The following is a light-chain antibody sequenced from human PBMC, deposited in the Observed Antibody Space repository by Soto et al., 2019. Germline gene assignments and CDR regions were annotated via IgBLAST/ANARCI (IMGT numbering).Light chain of an antibody. CDR1: SSDVGSYNL. CDR3: CSYAGSSTFEV. Sequence: QSVLTQPASVSGSPGQSITISCTGTSSDVGSYNLVSWYQQHPGKAPKLMIYEGSKRPSGVSNRFSGSKSGNTASLTISGLXAEXXXDYYCCSYAGSSTFEVFGTGTKLTVX. J-gene: IGLJ1*01. CDR2: EGS. V-gene: IGLV2-23*03.